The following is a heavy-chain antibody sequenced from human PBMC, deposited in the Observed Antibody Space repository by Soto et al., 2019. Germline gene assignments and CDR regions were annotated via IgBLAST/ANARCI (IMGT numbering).Heavy chain of an antibody. J-gene: IGHJ4*02. D-gene: IGHD3-22*01. CDR3: ARDSRSGYYLDY. CDR1: GDSISSGGYS. Sequence: QLQLQESGSGLVKPSQTLSLTCAVSGDSISSGGYSWNWIRQPPGKGLEWIGYIYQSGGTAYNPSPXSXXTITVDSSNNQFSLKLSSVTAADTAVYYCARDSRSGYYLDYWGQGTLVTVSS. CDR2: IYQSGGT. V-gene: IGHV4-30-2*01.